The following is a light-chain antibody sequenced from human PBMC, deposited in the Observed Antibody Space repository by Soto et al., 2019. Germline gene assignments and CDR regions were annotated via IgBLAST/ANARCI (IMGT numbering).Light chain of an antibody. CDR2: AAS. Sequence: EIVLTQSPGTLSLSPGERATLSCRASQSISSSYLAWYQQKPGQAPRLLHYAASSRATGIPDRFSGSGSGTHFTLTISRLEPEDFAVYYCQQYGSSSYTFGQGTQLEIK. CDR3: QQYGSSSYT. V-gene: IGKV3-20*01. J-gene: IGKJ2*01. CDR1: QSISSSY.